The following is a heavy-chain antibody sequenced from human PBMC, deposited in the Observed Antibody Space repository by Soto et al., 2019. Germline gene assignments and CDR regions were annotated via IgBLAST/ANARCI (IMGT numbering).Heavy chain of an antibody. CDR2: IYPGDSDT. Sequence: GESLKISCKGSGYSFTSYWIGWVRQMPGKGLEWMGIIYPGDSDTRYSPSFQGQVTISADKSISTAYLQWSSLKASDTAMHYCARLWPPMIVGGTGAFDIWGQGTMVTVSS. D-gene: IGHD3-22*01. J-gene: IGHJ3*02. CDR1: GYSFTSYW. V-gene: IGHV5-51*01. CDR3: ARLWPPMIVGGTGAFDI.